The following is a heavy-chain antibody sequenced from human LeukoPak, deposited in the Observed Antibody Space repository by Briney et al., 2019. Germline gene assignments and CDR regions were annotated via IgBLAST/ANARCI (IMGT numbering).Heavy chain of an antibody. CDR2: IRSKTHNYAT. CDR3: NSCTTTDCGSDV. J-gene: IGHJ6*04. D-gene: IGHD2/OR15-2a*01. CDR1: GFIFSDSA. Sequence: GGSLRLSCAASGFIFSDSAIHWVRQASGKGLEWVGRIRSKTHNYATEYSASVKGRFTISRDDSKRTAYLQMNSLKTEDTAIYFCNSCTTTDCGSDVWGKGTTVTVSS. V-gene: IGHV3-73*01.